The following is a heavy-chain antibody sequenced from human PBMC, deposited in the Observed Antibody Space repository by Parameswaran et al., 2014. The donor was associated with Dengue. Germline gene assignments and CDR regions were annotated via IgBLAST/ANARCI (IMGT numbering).Heavy chain of an antibody. CDR3: ARHRSRAFDI. CDR2: IGHGGYT. J-gene: IGHJ3*02. Sequence: PGKGPEWIGEIGHGGYTKYNPSLRSRVTMSIDTSNNQFSLKLTSVTAADTAIYYCARHRSRAFDIWGQGTMVTVSS. V-gene: IGHV4-34*01.